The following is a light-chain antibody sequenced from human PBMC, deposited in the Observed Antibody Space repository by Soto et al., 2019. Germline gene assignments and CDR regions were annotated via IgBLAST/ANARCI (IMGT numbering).Light chain of an antibody. J-gene: IGKJ1*01. V-gene: IGKV3-15*01. CDR3: QHYNNWPRT. Sequence: EIEMTQSPATLSVSPGERVTLSCRASQSVSSNLAWYQQKPGQAPRLLIYGASTRATGIPARFSGSGSGTEFTLTISSLQSEDFAVYYCQHYNNWPRTFGQGTKVEIK. CDR2: GAS. CDR1: QSVSSN.